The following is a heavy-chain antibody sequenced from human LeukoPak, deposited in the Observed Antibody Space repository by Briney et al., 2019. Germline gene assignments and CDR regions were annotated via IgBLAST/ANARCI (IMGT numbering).Heavy chain of an antibody. CDR1: GGSISSSSYY. Sequence: ETLSLTCTVSGGSISSSSYYWGWIRQPPGKGLEWVSSISGSGGSTYYADPVKGRFTISRDNSKNTLYLQMNSLRAEDTAVYYCAKEWSSSWYEYFQHWGQGTLVTVSS. CDR2: ISGSGGST. V-gene: IGHV3-23*01. CDR3: AKEWSSSWYEYFQH. J-gene: IGHJ1*01. D-gene: IGHD6-13*01.